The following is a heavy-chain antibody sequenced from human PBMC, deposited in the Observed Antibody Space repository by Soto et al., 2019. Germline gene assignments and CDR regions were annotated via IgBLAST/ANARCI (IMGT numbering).Heavy chain of an antibody. CDR2: INPSGGYT. V-gene: IGHV1-2*04. CDR1: GYTFSSYD. D-gene: IGHD5-12*01. J-gene: IGHJ4*02. CDR3: ARGGYSGYDFDY. Sequence: ASVKVSCKASGYTFSSYDMNWVRQAPGQGLEWLGIINPSGGYTTYAQKFQGWVTMTRDTSISTAYVELSRLRSDDTAVYYCARGGYSGYDFDYWGQGTLVTVSS.